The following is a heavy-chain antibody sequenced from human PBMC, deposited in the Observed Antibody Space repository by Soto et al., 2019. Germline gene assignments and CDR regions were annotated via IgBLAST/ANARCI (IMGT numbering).Heavy chain of an antibody. Sequence: QVQLQESGPGLVKPSQTLSLTCIVSGGSVSSPGYYWTWIRQPPGKGLEWIGFIYYSGGTSYNPSLNSRLTMSLDKSMNLFSLKLSTVTAADTAVYYGARDRGYSIGWYLDVWGQGTTVTVSS. D-gene: IGHD6-19*01. CDR3: ARDRGYSIGWYLDV. V-gene: IGHV4-31*03. CDR2: IYYSGGT. CDR1: GGSVSSPGYY. J-gene: IGHJ6*02.